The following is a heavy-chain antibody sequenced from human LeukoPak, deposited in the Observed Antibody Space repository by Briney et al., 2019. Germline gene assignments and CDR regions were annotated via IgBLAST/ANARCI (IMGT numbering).Heavy chain of an antibody. D-gene: IGHD5-18*01. V-gene: IGHV4-39*01. Sequence: SETLSLTCTVSGGSISSSSYYWGWIRQPPGKGLEWIGSIYYSGSTYYSPSLKSRVTISVDTSKDQFSLKLSSVTAADTAVYHCARHFHGQLWSEVDYWGQGTLVTVSS. CDR2: IYYSGST. CDR3: ARHFHGQLWSEVDY. CDR1: GGSISSSSYY. J-gene: IGHJ4*02.